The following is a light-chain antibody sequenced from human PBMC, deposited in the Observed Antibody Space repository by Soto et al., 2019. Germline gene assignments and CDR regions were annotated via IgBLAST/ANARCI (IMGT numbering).Light chain of an antibody. CDR3: QQSSSTPLT. CDR1: ETISHY. CDR2: GAS. V-gene: IGKV1-39*01. J-gene: IGKJ4*01. Sequence: IHMTQSPSSLSASVGDRVTLTCRASETISHYLNWYQHKPGKAPKLLIYGASKLQSGVPPRFSGSGSGTDFTLSITSLQTEDFATYYCQQSSSTPLTVGGGTKVDIK.